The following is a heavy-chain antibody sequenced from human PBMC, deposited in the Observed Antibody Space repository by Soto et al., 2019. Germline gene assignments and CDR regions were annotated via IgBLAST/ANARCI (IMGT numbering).Heavy chain of an antibody. Sequence: QVQLVQSGAEVKKPGSSVKVSCKASGGTFSSYAISWVRQAPGQGLEWMGGIIPIFGTANYAQKFQGRVTITADESTSTAYMELSSLRSEDTAVYYCARDRADVDTARDDAFDIWGQGTMVTVSS. CDR2: IIPIFGTA. V-gene: IGHV1-69*12. CDR1: GGTFSSYA. CDR3: ARDRADVDTARDDAFDI. D-gene: IGHD5-18*01. J-gene: IGHJ3*02.